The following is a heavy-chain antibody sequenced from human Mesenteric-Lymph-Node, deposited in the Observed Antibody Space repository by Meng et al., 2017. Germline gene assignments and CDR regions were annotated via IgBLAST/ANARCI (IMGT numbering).Heavy chain of an antibody. CDR3: ARDLGCTSTTCRNNWFDP. J-gene: IGHJ5*02. D-gene: IGHD2-2*01. V-gene: IGHV3-66*02. CDR1: GFTVSSNY. CDR2: IYSGGNT. Sequence: GESLKISCAASGFTVSSNYMSWVRQAPGKGLEWVSVIYSGGNTYYAGSVKGRFTISRDNSKNTMYLQMHSLRVEDTAIYYCARDLGCTSTTCRNNWFDPWGQGTLVTVSS.